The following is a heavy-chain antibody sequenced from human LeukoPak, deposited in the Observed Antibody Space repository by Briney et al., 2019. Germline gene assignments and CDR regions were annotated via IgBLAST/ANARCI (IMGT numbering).Heavy chain of an antibody. CDR2: IIPILGIA. J-gene: IGHJ4*02. CDR1: GGTFNSYA. V-gene: IGHV1-69*04. CDR3: ARDQGDGSDY. D-gene: IGHD5-24*01. Sequence: AASVKVSCKASGGTFNSYAISWVRQAPGQGLEWMGRIIPILGIANYAQKFQGRVTITADKSTSTAYMELSSLRSEDTAVYYCARDQGDGSDYWGQGTLVTVSS.